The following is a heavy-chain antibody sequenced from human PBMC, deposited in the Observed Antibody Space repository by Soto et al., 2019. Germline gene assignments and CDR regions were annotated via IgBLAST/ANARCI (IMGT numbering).Heavy chain of an antibody. J-gene: IGHJ4*02. CDR2: ISYGGGTA. D-gene: IGHD3-22*01. V-gene: IGHV3-23*01. CDR1: GYTFNNYG. CDR3: AKNPGYYYDSTGYHFDY. Sequence: GGPLRLSCVASGYTFNNYGMHWVRQAPGKGLEWVSAISYGGGTAYYADSVKGRFTISRDNSKNTLYLQMNSLRAEDTAVYYCAKNPGYYYDSTGYHFDYWGQGTLVTAPQ.